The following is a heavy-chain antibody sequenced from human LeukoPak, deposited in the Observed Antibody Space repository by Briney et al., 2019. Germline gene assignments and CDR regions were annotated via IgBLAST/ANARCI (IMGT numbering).Heavy chain of an antibody. CDR1: GGSISSYY. J-gene: IGHJ5*02. CDR2: IYYSGST. V-gene: IGHV4-59*08. Sequence: SETLSLTCTVSGGSISSYYWSWIRQPPGKGLEWIGYIYYSGSTNYNPSLKSRVTISVDTSKNQFSLKVSSVTAADTAVYYCARHVPQGGPWGQGTLVTVSS. D-gene: IGHD3-16*01. CDR3: ARHVPQGGP.